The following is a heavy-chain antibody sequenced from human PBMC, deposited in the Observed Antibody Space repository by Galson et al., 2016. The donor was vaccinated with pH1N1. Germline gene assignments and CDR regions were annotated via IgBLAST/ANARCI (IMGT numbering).Heavy chain of an antibody. CDR3: ARPGNYDGDRRGAFDL. V-gene: IGHV3-21*06. CDR2: ISSKSSYT. Sequence: SLRLSCAASGFTFNSSKMHWVRQAPGKGLEWVSSISSKSSYTHYADSLKGRVTISRDNADNSLYLQTNSLRAEDTAVYYCARPGNYDGDRRGAFDLWGQGTMVTVSP. CDR1: GFTFNSSK. J-gene: IGHJ3*01. D-gene: IGHD4-23*01.